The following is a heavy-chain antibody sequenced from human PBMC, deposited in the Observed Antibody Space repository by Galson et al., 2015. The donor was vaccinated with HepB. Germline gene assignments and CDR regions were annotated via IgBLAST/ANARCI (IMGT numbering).Heavy chain of an antibody. CDR1: GFTFSSYS. V-gene: IGHV3-21*01. D-gene: IGHD3-10*01. J-gene: IGHJ5*02. CDR2: ISSSSSYI. CDR3: ARDIWFGELLPRNWFDP. Sequence: SLRLSCAASGFTFSSYSMNWVRQAPGKGLEWVSSISSSSSYIYYADSVKGRFTISRDNAKNSLYLQMNSLRAEDTAVYYCARDIWFGELLPRNWFDPWGQGTLVTVSS.